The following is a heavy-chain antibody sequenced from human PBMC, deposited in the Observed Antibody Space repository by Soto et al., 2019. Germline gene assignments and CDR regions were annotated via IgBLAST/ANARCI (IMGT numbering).Heavy chain of an antibody. CDR3: AREPNGDYVIRDAFDI. V-gene: IGHV1-69*01. D-gene: IGHD4-17*01. J-gene: IGHJ3*02. CDR2: IIPIFGTA. CDR1: GGTFSSYA. Sequence: QVQLVQSGAEVKKPGSSVKVSCKASGGTFSSYAISWVRQAPGQGLAWLGGIIPIFGTANYAQKFQGRVTITADESTSTVYMELSSLRSEDTAVYYCAREPNGDYVIRDAFDIWGQGTMVTVSS.